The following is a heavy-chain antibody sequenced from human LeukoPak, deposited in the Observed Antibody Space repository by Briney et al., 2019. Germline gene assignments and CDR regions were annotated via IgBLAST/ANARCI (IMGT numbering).Heavy chain of an antibody. CDR3: ARGVRDILAGYPRLDAFDI. CDR2: IYYSGST. D-gene: IGHD3-9*01. Sequence: SETLSLTCTVSGGSISSYYWSWIRQPPGKGLEWIGYIYYSGSTNYNPSLKSRVTISVDTSKNQFSLKLSSVTAADTAVYYCARGVRDILAGYPRLDAFDIWGQGTMVTVSS. J-gene: IGHJ3*02. V-gene: IGHV4-59*08. CDR1: GGSISSYY.